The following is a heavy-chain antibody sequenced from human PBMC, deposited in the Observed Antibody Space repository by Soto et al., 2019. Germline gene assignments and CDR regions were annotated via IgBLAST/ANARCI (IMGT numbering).Heavy chain of an antibody. J-gene: IGHJ4*02. CDR1: GFTFDSCV. CDR2: ISGSGRYT. D-gene: IGHD1-7*01. Sequence: GGSLRLSCAASGFTFDSCVMSWVRQAPGKGLEWLSLISGSGRYTDYADSVKGRFTISRDRSKNTLYLQMSSLRAEDTALYYCAKNQERELPRVIDFWGQGTLVTVSS. CDR3: AKNQERELPRVIDF. V-gene: IGHV3-23*01.